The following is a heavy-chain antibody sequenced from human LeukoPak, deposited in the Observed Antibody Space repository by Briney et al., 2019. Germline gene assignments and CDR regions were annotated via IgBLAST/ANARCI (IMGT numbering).Heavy chain of an antibody. Sequence: PSETLSLTCTVSGGSISSYYWSWIRQPPGKGLEWIGYIYYSGSTNYNPSLKSRVTISVDTSKNQFSLKLSSVTAADTAVYYCARDSVGMDIVAALDYWGQGTLVTVSS. J-gene: IGHJ4*02. CDR3: ARDSVGMDIVAALDY. CDR2: IYYSGST. D-gene: IGHD5-12*01. V-gene: IGHV4-59*12. CDR1: GGSISSYY.